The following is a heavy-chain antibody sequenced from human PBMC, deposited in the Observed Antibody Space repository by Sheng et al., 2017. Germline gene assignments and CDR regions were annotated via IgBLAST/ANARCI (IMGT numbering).Heavy chain of an antibody. V-gene: IGHV3-74*01. CDR1: GFTFSSYW. CDR3: ARDNQWELKSFDY. D-gene: IGHD1-26*01. J-gene: IGHJ4*02. CDR2: IKGDGKST. Sequence: EVQLVESGGGLVQPGGSLRLSCAASGFTFSSYWMHWVRQAPGKGLVWVSRIKGDGKSTNYADSVKGRFTISRDNAKNTLYLQMNSLRAEDTAVYFCARDNQWELKSFDYWGQGALVTVSS.